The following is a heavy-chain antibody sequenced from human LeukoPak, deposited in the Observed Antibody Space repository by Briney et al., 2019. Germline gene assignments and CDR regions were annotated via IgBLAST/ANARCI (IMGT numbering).Heavy chain of an antibody. D-gene: IGHD3-22*01. J-gene: IGHJ5*02. CDR2: ISGSGGST. CDR1: GFTFSSYA. CDR3: AKDSRITMIGVDLLGGNWFDP. V-gene: IGHV3-23*01. Sequence: GGSLRLSCAASGFTFSSYAMSWVRQAPGKGLERVSAISGSGGSTYYADSVKGRFTISRDNSKNTLYLQMNSLRAEDTAVYYCAKDSRITMIGVDLLGGNWFDPWGQGTLVTVSS.